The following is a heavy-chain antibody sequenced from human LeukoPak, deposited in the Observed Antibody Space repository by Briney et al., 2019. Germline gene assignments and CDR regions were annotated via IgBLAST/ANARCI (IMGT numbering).Heavy chain of an antibody. Sequence: QSGGSLRLSCAASGFTFSSYAMSWVRQTPGKGLEWVSAISATGGSTYYADSVKGRFTISRDNSKNTLYLQMNSLRAEDTAVYYCAKKYSSPSGWFDPWGQGTLVTVSS. D-gene: IGHD6-6*01. CDR3: AKKYSSPSGWFDP. J-gene: IGHJ5*02. CDR2: ISATGGST. CDR1: GFTFSSYA. V-gene: IGHV3-23*01.